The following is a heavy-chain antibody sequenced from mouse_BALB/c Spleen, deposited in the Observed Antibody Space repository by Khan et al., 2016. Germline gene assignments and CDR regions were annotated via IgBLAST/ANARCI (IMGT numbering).Heavy chain of an antibody. V-gene: IGHV3-2*02. D-gene: IGHD1-2*01. CDR3: ARTARIKY. CDR2: ISYSGST. CDR1: GYSITSGYG. J-gene: IGHJ2*01. Sequence: EVQLQESGPGLVKPSQSLSLTCTVTGYSITSGYGWNWIRQFPGNKLEWMGYISYSGSTNYNPSLKSRISNTRDTSKNQFFLQLNSVTTENTATYYCARTARIKYWGQGTTLTVSS.